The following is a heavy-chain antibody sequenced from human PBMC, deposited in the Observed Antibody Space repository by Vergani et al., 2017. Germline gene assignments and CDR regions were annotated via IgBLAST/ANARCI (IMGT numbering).Heavy chain of an antibody. J-gene: IGHJ3*02. Sequence: QVQLQESGPGLVKPSQTLSLTCTVSGGSISSGGYYWSWIRQHPGKGLEWIGYIYYSGSTYYNPSLKSRVTISVDTSKNQFSLKLSAVTAADTAVYYCARQSTRITMIVIGGTDAFDIWGQGTMVTVSS. CDR3: ARQSTRITMIVIGGTDAFDI. CDR2: IYYSGST. CDR1: GGSISSGGYY. D-gene: IGHD3-22*01. V-gene: IGHV4-31*03.